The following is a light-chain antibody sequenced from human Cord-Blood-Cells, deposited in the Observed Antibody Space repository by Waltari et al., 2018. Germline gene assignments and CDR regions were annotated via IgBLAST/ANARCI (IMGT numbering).Light chain of an antibody. Sequence: DIVMTQSPATLSVSRWERATLSCRASQSVSSNLAWYQQKPGQAPRLLIYGASTRATGIPARFSGSGSGTEFTLTISSLQSEDFAVYYCQQYNNWPMYTFGQGTKLEIK. CDR1: QSVSSN. V-gene: IGKV3-15*01. CDR3: QQYNNWPMYT. CDR2: GAS. J-gene: IGKJ2*01.